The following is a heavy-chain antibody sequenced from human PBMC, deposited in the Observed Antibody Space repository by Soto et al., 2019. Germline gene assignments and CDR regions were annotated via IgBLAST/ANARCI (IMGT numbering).Heavy chain of an antibody. CDR3: ARDLAASNTYGMDV. CDR2: IGYDGRSK. V-gene: IGHV3-33*01. Sequence: QVQLVESGGGVVQPGRSLRLSCAAAGFTFSSYGMHWVRQARGKGLEWVAVIGYDGRSKYYADSVKGRFTISRDNSKNTLYLQMTSLRAEDTAVYYCARDLAASNTYGMDVWGQGTTVTVSS. CDR1: GFTFSSYG. D-gene: IGHD6-13*01. J-gene: IGHJ6*02.